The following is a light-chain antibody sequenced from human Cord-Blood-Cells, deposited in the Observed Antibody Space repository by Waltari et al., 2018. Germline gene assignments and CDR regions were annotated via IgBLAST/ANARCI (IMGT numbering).Light chain of an antibody. Sequence: DIQMTQSPSTLCASVGDRVNITCRASQSISSWLAWYQQKPGKAPKLLIYKASSLESGVPSRFSGSGSGTEFTLTISSLQPDDFATYYCQQYNSYSTFGQGTKLEIK. CDR3: QQYNSYST. V-gene: IGKV1-5*03. J-gene: IGKJ2*01. CDR1: QSISSW. CDR2: KAS.